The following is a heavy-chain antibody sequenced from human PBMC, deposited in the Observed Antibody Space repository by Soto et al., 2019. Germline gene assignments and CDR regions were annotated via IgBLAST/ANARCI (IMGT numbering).Heavy chain of an antibody. V-gene: IGHV3-20*04. D-gene: IGHD4-4*01. CDR3: ARDHRLETTAFDI. J-gene: IGHJ3*02. CDR2: INWNGGST. CDR1: EFTFSSYA. Sequence: GGSLRLSCAASEFTFSSYAMSWVRQAPGKGLEWVSGINWNGGSTGYADSVKGRFTISRDNAKNSLYLQMNSLRAEDTALYYCARDHRLETTAFDIWGQGTMVTVSS.